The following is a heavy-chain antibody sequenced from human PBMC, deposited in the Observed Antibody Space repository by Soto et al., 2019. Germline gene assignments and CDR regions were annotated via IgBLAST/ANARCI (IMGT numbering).Heavy chain of an antibody. V-gene: IGHV4-30-2*01. CDR3: ARGPPRPYSNYRYYYYYYGMDV. CDR1: GGSISSGGYS. J-gene: IGHJ6*02. D-gene: IGHD4-4*01. CDR2: IYHSGST. Sequence: TSETLSLTCAVSGGSISSGGYSWSWIRQPPGKGLEWIGYIYHSGSTYYNPSLKSRVTISVDRSKNQFSLKLSSVTAADTAVYYCARGPPRPYSNYRYYYYYYGMDVWGQGTTVTVSS.